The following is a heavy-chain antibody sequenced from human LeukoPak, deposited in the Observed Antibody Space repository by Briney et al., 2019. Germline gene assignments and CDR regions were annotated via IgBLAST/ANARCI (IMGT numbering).Heavy chain of an antibody. Sequence: GCSLRLSCAASGFTFSSYSMNLVRQAPGKGLELVSSISSISSYIYYADSVKGRFTISRDNAKNSLYLQMNSLRAEDTAVFFFFKQKTAYEILTGYYHVDYWGQGTLVTVSS. CDR2: ISSISSYI. CDR3: FKQKTAYEILTGYYHVDY. D-gene: IGHD3-9*01. J-gene: IGHJ4*02. V-gene: IGHV3-21*01. CDR1: GFTFSSYS.